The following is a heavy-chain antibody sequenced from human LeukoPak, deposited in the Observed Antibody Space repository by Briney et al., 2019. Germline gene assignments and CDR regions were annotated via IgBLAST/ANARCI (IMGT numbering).Heavy chain of an antibody. CDR3: ASFFTLGYYYMDG. Sequence: ASVKVSCKASGYSFTTYGISWVRQAPGQGLEWMGWIIANNNNTDNVQKLQGRDTMTTDTSTRTAYMELRSLRSDDTAVSYCASFFTLGYYYMDGWGKGTTVTASS. CDR2: IIANNNNT. CDR1: GYSFTTYG. J-gene: IGHJ6*03. V-gene: IGHV1-18*01. D-gene: IGHD3-16*01.